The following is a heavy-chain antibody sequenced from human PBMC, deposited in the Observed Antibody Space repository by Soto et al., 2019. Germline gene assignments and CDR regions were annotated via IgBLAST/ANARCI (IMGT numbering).Heavy chain of an antibody. CDR1: GFAFSSYY. J-gene: IGHJ4*02. Sequence: EVKLVESGGGLIQPGVSLRLSCAASGFAFSSYYMSWVRQAPGKGLEWVANIKQDEREKYYLDSVKGRFTISRDDAKNSLYLQMNSLRVDDTALYYCAREKRANGYFDYWGQGTLVTVSS. CDR3: AREKRANGYFDY. CDR2: IKQDEREK. V-gene: IGHV3-7*01. D-gene: IGHD4-17*01.